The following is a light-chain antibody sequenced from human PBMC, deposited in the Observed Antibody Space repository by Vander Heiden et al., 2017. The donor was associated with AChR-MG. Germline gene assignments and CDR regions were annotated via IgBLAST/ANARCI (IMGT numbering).Light chain of an antibody. CDR3: AAWDASVNGRL. Sequence: QSVLTQPHPASGTPGQRVTISCSGSSSNIGSNTVNWYQQLPGMAPKLLIYTDNQRPSGVSDRFSGSKSATSASLAISGLQSEDEAVYYCAAWDASVNGRLFGAGTKLTVL. CDR1: SSNIGSNT. V-gene: IGLV1-44*01. CDR2: TDN. J-gene: IGLJ2*01.